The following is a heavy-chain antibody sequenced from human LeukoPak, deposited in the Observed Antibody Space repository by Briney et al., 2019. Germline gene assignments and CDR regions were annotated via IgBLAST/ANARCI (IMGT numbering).Heavy chain of an antibody. CDR3: ARSTIFGVVIIDY. V-gene: IGHV3-21*01. CDR2: ISSSSSYI. J-gene: IGHJ4*02. D-gene: IGHD3-3*01. Sequence: PGGSLRLSXAASGFTFSSYSMNWVRQTPGKGLEWVSSISSSSSYIYYADSVKGRLTISRDNAKNSLYLQMNSLRAEDTAVYYCARSTIFGVVIIDYWGQGTLVTVSS. CDR1: GFTFSSYS.